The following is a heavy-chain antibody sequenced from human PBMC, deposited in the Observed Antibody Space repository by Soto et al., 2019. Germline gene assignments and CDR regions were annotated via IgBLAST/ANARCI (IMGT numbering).Heavy chain of an antibody. V-gene: IGHV1-69*13. J-gene: IGHJ6*04. CDR2: IIPIFGTA. CDR1: GGTFSSYA. D-gene: IGHD3-9*01. Sequence: SVKVSCKASGGTFSSYAISWVRQAPGQGLEWMGGIIPIFGTANYAQKFQGRVTITADESTSTAYMELSSLRSEDTAVYYCASALYDILTGYSPCYYYGMDVWGKGTKVTVSS. CDR3: ASALYDILTGYSPCYYYGMDV.